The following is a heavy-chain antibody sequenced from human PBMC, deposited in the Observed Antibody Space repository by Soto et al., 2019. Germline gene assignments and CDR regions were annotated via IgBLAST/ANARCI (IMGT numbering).Heavy chain of an antibody. CDR1: GYTFTHFY. D-gene: IGHD3-9*01. CDR3: AIDEGGYDILTGYYKAHHFDY. V-gene: IGHV1-18*01. CDR2: ISPHNFNT. J-gene: IGHJ4*02. Sequence: ASVKVSCKASGYTFTHFYITWVRQAPGQELEWMGAISPHNFNTNYAQKFRGRVTLTTEKSTNTAYMDLRSLTSDDTAVYYCAIDEGGYDILTGYYKAHHFDYWGQGVPVTVSS.